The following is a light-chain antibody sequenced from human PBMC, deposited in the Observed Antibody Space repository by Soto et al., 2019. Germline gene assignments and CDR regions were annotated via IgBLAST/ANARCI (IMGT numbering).Light chain of an antibody. J-gene: IGKJ2*01. Sequence: DIQMTQSPSSLSASVGDRVTITCRASQGISNSLAWFQQKPGKVPELLIYASSTLRSGVPSRFSGSGSGKNFTLTISSLQPEDVATYYCPKYNSAPRTFGQGTKLEIK. V-gene: IGKV1-27*01. CDR1: QGISNS. CDR3: PKYNSAPRT. CDR2: ASS.